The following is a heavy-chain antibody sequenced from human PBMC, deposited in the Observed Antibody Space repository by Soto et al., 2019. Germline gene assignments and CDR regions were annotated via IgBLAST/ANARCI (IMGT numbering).Heavy chain of an antibody. D-gene: IGHD6-13*01. CDR2: IYHSGNT. CDR1: GGSISSGGYY. V-gene: IGHV4-61*08. Sequence: PSETLSLTCTVSGGSISSGGYYWSWIRQPPGTGLEWIGYIYHSGNTNYNPSLKSRVIISVDTSANQVSLNLSSVTAADTAVYYCARTPRGYSSDYWGQGARVTVSS. J-gene: IGHJ4*02. CDR3: ARTPRGYSSDY.